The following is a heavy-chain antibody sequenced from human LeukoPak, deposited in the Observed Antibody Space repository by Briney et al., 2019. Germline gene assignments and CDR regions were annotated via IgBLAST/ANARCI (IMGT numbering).Heavy chain of an antibody. D-gene: IGHD6-13*01. Sequence: SETLSLTCAVSGGSISRSGYSWSWIRQPAGKGLEWIGRIYTSGSTNYNPSLKSRVTMSVDTSKNQFSLKLSSVTAEDTAVYYCAREGTIAAGYNWFDPWGQGTLVTVSS. CDR3: AREGTIAAGYNWFDP. CDR2: IYTSGST. CDR1: GGSISRSGYS. V-gene: IGHV4-61*02. J-gene: IGHJ5*02.